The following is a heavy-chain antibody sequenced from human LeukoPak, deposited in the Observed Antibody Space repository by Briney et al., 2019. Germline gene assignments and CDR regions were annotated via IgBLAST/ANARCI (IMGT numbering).Heavy chain of an antibody. V-gene: IGHV3-7*01. D-gene: IGHD3-16*01. J-gene: IGHJ6*02. Sequence: PGGSLRLSCAASGFTLSNYWMSWVRQAPGKGLEWVANMSRDGSEKYYVDSIKGRFTISRDNAKNSVYLQMNRLRVEDTAVYYCARDGGVIRFGGQDVWGQGTTVTVS. CDR1: GFTLSNYW. CDR2: MSRDGSEK. CDR3: ARDGGVIRFGGQDV.